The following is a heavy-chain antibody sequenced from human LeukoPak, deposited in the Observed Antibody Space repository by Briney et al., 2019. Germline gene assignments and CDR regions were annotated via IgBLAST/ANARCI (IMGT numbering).Heavy chain of an antibody. V-gene: IGHV3-74*01. CDR2: INSDGSSI. Sequence: GGSLRLSCAASGFTFSSYWMHWVRQAPGEGLVWVSGINSDGSSISYADSVKGRFTISRDNAKNTLYLQMNSLRAEDTAVYYCARDYPHPYCSSTSCYYYYGMDVWGQGTTVTVSS. CDR1: GFTFSSYW. CDR3: ARDYPHPYCSSTSCYYYYGMDV. D-gene: IGHD2-2*01. J-gene: IGHJ6*02.